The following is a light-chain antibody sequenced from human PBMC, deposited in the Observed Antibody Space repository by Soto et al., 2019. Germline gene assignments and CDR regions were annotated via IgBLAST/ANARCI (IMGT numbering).Light chain of an antibody. J-gene: IGLJ1*01. CDR2: SDN. CDR3: ATWDDSLNGPV. Sequence: QSVLTQPPSASGPPGQRVTVSCSGSSSNIGSHTVNWYQQLPGTAPKLLIYSDNQRPSGVPDRFSGSQSGTSASLAISGLQSEDEADYYCATWDDSLNGPVFGTGTKVTVL. CDR1: SSNIGSHT. V-gene: IGLV1-44*01.